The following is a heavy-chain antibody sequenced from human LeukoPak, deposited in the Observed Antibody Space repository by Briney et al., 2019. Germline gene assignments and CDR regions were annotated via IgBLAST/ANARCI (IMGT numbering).Heavy chain of an antibody. CDR3: ARSPRKTGSFDY. CDR1: GGSISSYY. CDR2: IYYSGST. D-gene: IGHD1-14*01. Sequence: SETLSLTCTVSGGSISSYYWSWIWQPPGKGLEWIGYIYYSGSTNYNPSLKSRVTISVDTSKNQFSLKLSSVTAADTAVYYCARSPRKTGSFDYWGQGTLVTVSS. V-gene: IGHV4-59*01. J-gene: IGHJ4*02.